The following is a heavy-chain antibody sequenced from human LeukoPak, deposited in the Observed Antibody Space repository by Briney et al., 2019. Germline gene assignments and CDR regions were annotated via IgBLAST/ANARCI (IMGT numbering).Heavy chain of an antibody. D-gene: IGHD2-15*01. CDR2: IHNSGGT. J-gene: IGHJ5*02. CDR3: ARAQLYCRGSSCYPSWFDP. Sequence: PSETLSLTCTVSGGSINNYYWSWIRQPPREGLEWIAYIHNSGGTNYNPSLKSRLTISVATSKNQFSLKVTSVTAADTAVYYCARAQLYCRGSSCYPSWFDPWGQGTLVTVSS. V-gene: IGHV4-59*01. CDR1: GGSINNYY.